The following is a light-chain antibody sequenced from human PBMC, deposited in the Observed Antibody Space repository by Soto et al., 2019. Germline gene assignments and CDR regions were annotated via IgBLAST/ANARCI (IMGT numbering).Light chain of an antibody. J-gene: IGKJ4*01. CDR3: MQGLEKTPT. CDR2: LGS. V-gene: IGKV2-28*01. CDR1: QSLLHTNGYNY. Sequence: DIVMTQSPLSLPVTPGEPASISCRSSQSLLHTNGYNYLDWYLQKPGQSPQLLIYLGSNRASGVPDRFSGSGSGTDFTLKISRVEAEDVGVYYCMQGLEKTPTFGGGTKVEIK.